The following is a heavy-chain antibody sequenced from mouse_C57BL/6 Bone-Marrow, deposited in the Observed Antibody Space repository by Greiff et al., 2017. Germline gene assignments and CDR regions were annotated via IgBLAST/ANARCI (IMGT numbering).Heavy chain of an antibody. Sequence: EVKLVESGGGLVQPGGSLKLSCAASGFTFSDYYMYWVRQTPEKRLEWVAYISNGGGSTYYPDTVKGRFTISRDNAKNTLYLQMSRLKSEDTAMYYCARQVYSYFDVWGTGTTGTVAS. CDR1: GFTFSDYY. J-gene: IGHJ1*03. CDR2: ISNGGGST. V-gene: IGHV5-12*01. D-gene: IGHD2-12*01. CDR3: ARQVYSYFDV.